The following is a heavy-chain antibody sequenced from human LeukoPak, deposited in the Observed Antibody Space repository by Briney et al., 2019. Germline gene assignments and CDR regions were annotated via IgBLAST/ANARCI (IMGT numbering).Heavy chain of an antibody. V-gene: IGHV4-59*06. CDR3: ARGGRGFGEFP. CDR1: GGSISSYY. J-gene: IGHJ5*02. CDR2: IYYSGST. Sequence: PSETLSLTCTVSGGSISSYYWSWIRQHPGKGLEWIGYIYYSGSTYYNPSLKSRVTISVDTSKNQFSLKLSSVTAADTAVYYCARGGRGFGEFPWGQGTLVTVSS. D-gene: IGHD3-10*01.